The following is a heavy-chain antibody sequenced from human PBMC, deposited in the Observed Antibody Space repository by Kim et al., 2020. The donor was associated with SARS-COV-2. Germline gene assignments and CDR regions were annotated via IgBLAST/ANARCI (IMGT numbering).Heavy chain of an antibody. CDR2: IDGSDGTT. CDR3: LKGGWGWFWDY. Sequence: GGSLRLSCTTSGFTFTGHAMSWVRQAPGKGLEWVSSIDGSDGTTYYADSVKGRFSISRDDSKNTLYLQMSAVRADDTAGYYCLKGGWGWFWDYWGQGTLVTVSS. V-gene: IGHV3-23*01. J-gene: IGHJ4*02. D-gene: IGHD3-10*01. CDR1: GFTFTGHA.